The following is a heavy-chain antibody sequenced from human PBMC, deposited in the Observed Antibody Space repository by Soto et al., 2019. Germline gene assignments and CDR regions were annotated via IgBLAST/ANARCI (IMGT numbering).Heavy chain of an antibody. J-gene: IGHJ6*02. Sequence: ASVKVSCKASGYTFTTFAMHWVRQAPGQRLEWMGWINADNGNTKYSQKFQGRVTITRDTSASTAYMELSSLRAEDTAVYYCAKSQLADSNYDLYYYGMDVWGQGTTVPVSS. CDR2: INADNGNT. CDR1: GYTFTTFA. CDR3: AKSQLADSNYDLYYYGMDV. D-gene: IGHD4-4*01. V-gene: IGHV1-3*01.